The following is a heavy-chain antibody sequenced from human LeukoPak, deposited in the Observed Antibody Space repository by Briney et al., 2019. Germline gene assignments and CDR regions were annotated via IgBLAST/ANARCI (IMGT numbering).Heavy chain of an antibody. V-gene: IGHV3-23*01. D-gene: IGHD6-13*01. CDR3: AKDRSIAAGDDAFDI. Sequence: PGGSLRLSCAASGFTFSSYGMHWVRQAPGKGLEWVSHISGSGISTYYADSVKGRFTISRDNSKNTLYLQMNSLRVEDTAVFYCAKDRSIAAGDDAFDIWGQGTMVTVSS. CDR1: GFTFSSYG. CDR2: ISGSGIST. J-gene: IGHJ3*02.